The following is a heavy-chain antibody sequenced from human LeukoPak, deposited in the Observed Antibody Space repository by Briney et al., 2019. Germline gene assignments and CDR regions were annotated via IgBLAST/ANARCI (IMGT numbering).Heavy chain of an antibody. V-gene: IGHV3-30*04. Sequence: PGKSLRLSCAASGFTFSSHAMHWVRQAPGKVLEWVAFIRYDGSNKYYADSVKGRFTISRDNSKTTLYLRMNSLRAEDTAVYYCAKGAAIPYYYYSYMDVWGKGTTVTVSS. CDR2: IRYDGSNK. D-gene: IGHD2-2*02. CDR1: GFTFSSHA. J-gene: IGHJ6*03. CDR3: AKGAAIPYYYYSYMDV.